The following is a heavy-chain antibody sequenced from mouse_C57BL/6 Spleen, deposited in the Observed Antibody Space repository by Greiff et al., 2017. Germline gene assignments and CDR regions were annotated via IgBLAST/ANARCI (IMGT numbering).Heavy chain of an antibody. J-gene: IGHJ3*01. CDR1: GYSFTGYY. CDR2: VYPCNGVT. D-gene: IGHD3-2*02. V-gene: IGHV1-31*01. Sequence: EVKVVESGPELVKPGASVKISCKASGYSFTGYYMHWVKQRPGNILDWIGYVYPCNGVTSYNQKFKGKATVTADKSSSTAYMELRSLTSEDSAVYYCARRDSTGYAWFAYWGQGTLVTVSA. CDR3: ARRDSTGYAWFAY.